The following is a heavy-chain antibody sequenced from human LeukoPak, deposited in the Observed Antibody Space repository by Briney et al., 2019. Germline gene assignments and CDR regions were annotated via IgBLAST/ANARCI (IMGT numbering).Heavy chain of an antibody. D-gene: IGHD3-22*01. V-gene: IGHV4-59*01. CDR3: ARGADSSGYYSIFYFDY. CDR1: GGSIRSSY. J-gene: IGHJ4*02. CDR2: IYYSGST. Sequence: SETLSLTCTVSGGSIRSSYWNWIWQPPGKGLEWIGYIYYSGSTNYNPSLKSRVTISVDTSKNQFSLKLSSVTAADTAVYYCARGADSSGYYSIFYFDYWGQGTLVTVSS.